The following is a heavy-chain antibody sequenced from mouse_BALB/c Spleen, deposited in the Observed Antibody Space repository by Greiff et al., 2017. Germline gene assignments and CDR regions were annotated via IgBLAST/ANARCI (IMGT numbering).Heavy chain of an antibody. CDR1: GFTFSDYY. Sequence: EVQLVESGGGLVKPGGSLKLSCAASGFTFSDYYMYWVRQTPEKRLEWVATISDGGSYTYYPDSVKGRFTISRDNAKNNLYLQMSSLKSEDTAMYYCARDHRYDDGWFAYWGQGTLVTVSA. V-gene: IGHV5-4*02. CDR2: ISDGGSYT. CDR3: ARDHRYDDGWFAY. J-gene: IGHJ3*01. D-gene: IGHD2-14*01.